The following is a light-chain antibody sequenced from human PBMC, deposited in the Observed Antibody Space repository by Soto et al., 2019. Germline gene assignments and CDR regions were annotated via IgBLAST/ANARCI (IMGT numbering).Light chain of an antibody. CDR3: QSYDSSLSGYV. V-gene: IGLV1-40*01. CDR1: SSNIGAGYG. J-gene: IGLJ1*01. CDR2: DKN. Sequence: QSVLTQPPSVSGAPGQRVTISCTGSSSNIGAGYGVHWYQQLPGTAPKLLIYDKNNRPSGVPDRFSGSKSGTSASLAITGLQAADEADYYCQSYDSSLSGYVFGTGTKLTVL.